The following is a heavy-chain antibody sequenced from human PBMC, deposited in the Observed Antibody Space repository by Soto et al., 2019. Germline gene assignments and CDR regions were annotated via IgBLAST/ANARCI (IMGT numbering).Heavy chain of an antibody. J-gene: IGHJ6*02. CDR2: IYYSGST. D-gene: IGHD3-10*01. Sequence: NPSETLSLTCTVSGGSISSGGYYWSWIRQHPGKGLEWIGYIYYSGSTYYNPSLKSRVTISVDTSKNQFSLKLSSVTAADTAVYYCARGGSGSYYSTYYYGMDVWGQGTTVTVSS. CDR3: ARGGSGSYYSTYYYGMDV. CDR1: GGSISSGGYY. V-gene: IGHV4-31*03.